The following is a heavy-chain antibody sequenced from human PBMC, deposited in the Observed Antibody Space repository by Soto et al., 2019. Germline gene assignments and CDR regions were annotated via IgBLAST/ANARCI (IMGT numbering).Heavy chain of an antibody. Sequence: ESGGGLVQPGGSLRLSCEASAFTLSSYWMSWGRQAPGKGLEWVANIKPDGSEKYYVDSVKGRLTISRDNTKNSLYLQMSTLRPEDTAIYYCARDYEFGFDIWGQGTLVTVSS. CDR3: ARDYEFGFDI. CDR1: AFTLSSYW. V-gene: IGHV3-7*01. CDR2: IKPDGSEK. J-gene: IGHJ3*02. D-gene: IGHD3-22*01.